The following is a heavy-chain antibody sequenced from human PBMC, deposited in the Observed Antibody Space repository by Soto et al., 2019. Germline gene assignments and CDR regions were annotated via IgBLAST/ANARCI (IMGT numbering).Heavy chain of an antibody. J-gene: IGHJ6*02. V-gene: IGHV3-33*01. CDR3: GRVQGRWYGSGSYEGLDV. D-gene: IGHD3-10*01. CDR2: IWYDGSKE. CDR1: GFTFSNYG. Sequence: QVQLVESGGGVVQPGRSLRLSCAASGFTFSNYGMHWVRQAPGKGLEWVSVIWYDGSKEYYADSVKGRFTISRDNSKNPLYLQMNSLRAEDTVVYYCGRVQGRWYGSGSYEGLDVWGQGTTVTVSS.